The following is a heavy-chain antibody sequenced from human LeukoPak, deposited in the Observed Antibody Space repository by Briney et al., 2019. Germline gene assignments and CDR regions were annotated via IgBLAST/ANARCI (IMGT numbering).Heavy chain of an antibody. Sequence: SETLSLTCAVSGGSISSDNWWSWIRQPPGKGLEWIGEVLRSGSTNYNPSLKSRVTMSIDTSKNQFSLKLNSVTAADTAVYYCATYYDISGYRFDYWGQGTLVTVSS. CDR1: GGSISSDNW. CDR2: VLRSGST. CDR3: ATYYDISGYRFDY. V-gene: IGHV4-4*02. J-gene: IGHJ4*02. D-gene: IGHD3-22*01.